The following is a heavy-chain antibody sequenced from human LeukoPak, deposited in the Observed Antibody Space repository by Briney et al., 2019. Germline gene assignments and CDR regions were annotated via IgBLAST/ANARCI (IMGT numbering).Heavy chain of an antibody. D-gene: IGHD2-21*02. CDR2: INPKGGGI. J-gene: IGHJ5*02. Sequence: GASVKVSCKASGYTFTDYYIHWARQAPGQGLEWMGWINPKGGGINYAPEFQGRVTMTRDTSITTAYMELSSLRSDDTAMYYCARDTCDGGDCFNWFDPRGQGTLVTVSS. CDR3: ARDTCDGGDCFNWFDP. CDR1: GYTFTDYY. V-gene: IGHV1-2*02.